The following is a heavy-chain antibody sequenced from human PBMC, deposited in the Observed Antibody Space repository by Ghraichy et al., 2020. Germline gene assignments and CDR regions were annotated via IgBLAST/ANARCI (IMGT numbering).Heavy chain of an antibody. J-gene: IGHJ6*02. D-gene: IGHD4-23*01. V-gene: IGHV3-48*02. CDR2: MSSSSRTL. Sequence: LSLTCVGSGFTFSGYSMNWVRQSPGKGLEWVAYMSSSSRTLFYADSVKGRFTISRDNAHNSLYLQMNGLRDEDTAVYYCARGSTVVRFYYYDGMDVWGQGTTVTVSS. CDR3: ARGSTVVRFYYYDGMDV. CDR1: GFTFSGYS.